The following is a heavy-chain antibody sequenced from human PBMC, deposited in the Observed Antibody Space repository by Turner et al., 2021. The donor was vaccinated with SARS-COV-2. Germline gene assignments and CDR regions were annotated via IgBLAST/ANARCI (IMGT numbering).Heavy chain of an antibody. D-gene: IGHD1-26*01. CDR1: GRSISSSSYY. J-gene: IGHJ6*02. CDR2: IYYSGST. Sequence: QLQLQDSGPGMVKTSETLSLPCTVSGRSISSSSYYWGWIRQPPGKGLEWIGSIYYSGSTYYNPSLKSRVTISVDTSKNQFSRKLSSVTAADTAVYYCAGEVVVLTTTHYGMDVWGQGTTVTVSS. CDR3: AGEVVVLTTTHYGMDV. V-gene: IGHV4-39*01.